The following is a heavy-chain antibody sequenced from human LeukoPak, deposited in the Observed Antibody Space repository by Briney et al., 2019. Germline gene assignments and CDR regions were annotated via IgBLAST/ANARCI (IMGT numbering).Heavy chain of an antibody. CDR2: ISSSGTTI. Sequence: PGGSLRLSCAAPGFTLSSYEINWVRLAPGKGLEWVSYISSSGTTIYYADSVKGRFTISRDNAKNSLYLQMNSLRAEDTAVYYCVGRFLEWSDDWGQGTLVTVSS. CDR1: GFTLSSYE. V-gene: IGHV3-48*03. J-gene: IGHJ4*02. CDR3: VGRFLEWSDD. D-gene: IGHD3-3*01.